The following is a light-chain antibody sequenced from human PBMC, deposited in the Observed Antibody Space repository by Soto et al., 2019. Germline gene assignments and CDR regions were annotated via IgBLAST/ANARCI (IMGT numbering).Light chain of an antibody. CDR3: QQYGSSPFT. J-gene: IGKJ3*01. Sequence: EIVLTQSPATLSXXXXXXXXXXXXASRSVSSSYLAWYQQKPGQAPRLLIYGASSRATGIPDRFSGSGSGTDFTLTISRLEPEDFAVYYCQQYGSSPFTFGPGTKVDIK. V-gene: IGKV3-20*01. CDR2: GAS. CDR1: RSVSSSY.